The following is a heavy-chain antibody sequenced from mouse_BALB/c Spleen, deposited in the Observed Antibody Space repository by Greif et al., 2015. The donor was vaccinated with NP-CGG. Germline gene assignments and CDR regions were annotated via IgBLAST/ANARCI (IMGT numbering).Heavy chain of an antibody. CDR2: ISSGGST. CDR1: GFTFSSYA. J-gene: IGHJ2*01. Sequence: EVKLMESGGGLVKPGGSLKLSCAASGFTFSSYAMSWVRQTPEKRLEWVASISSGGSTYYPDSVKGRFTISRDNARNILYLQMSSLRSEDTAMYYCARFTTATFFDYWGQGTTLTVSS. CDR3: ARFTTATFFDY. D-gene: IGHD1-2*01. V-gene: IGHV5-6-5*01.